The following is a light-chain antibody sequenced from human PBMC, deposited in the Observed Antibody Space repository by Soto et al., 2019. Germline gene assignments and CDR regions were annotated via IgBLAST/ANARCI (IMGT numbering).Light chain of an antibody. V-gene: IGLV2-14*01. CDR3: SSYTSTSSWV. CDR1: SSDVGGYNY. CDR2: DVS. J-gene: IGLJ3*02. Sequence: QSALTQSASVSGSPGQSITISCTGTSSDVGGYNYVSWYQQHPGKAPKLIIYDVSNRPSGVSTRFSGSKSGKTASLTISWLQAEDEADYSCSSYTSTSSWVFGGGTKLTVL.